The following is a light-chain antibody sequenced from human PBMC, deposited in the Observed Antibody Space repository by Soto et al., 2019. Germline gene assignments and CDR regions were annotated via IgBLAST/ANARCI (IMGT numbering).Light chain of an antibody. J-gene: IGKJ5*01. CDR3: QQYGSSPT. Sequence: EIVLTQSPGTLSLSPGERATLSCRASQSVSSNYLAWYQQKLGQAPRLLIYGASSRATGIPDRVTGGGSGTDFTLTISRLEPEDFAVYYCQQYGSSPTFGRGTRLEI. V-gene: IGKV3-20*01. CDR1: QSVSSNY. CDR2: GAS.